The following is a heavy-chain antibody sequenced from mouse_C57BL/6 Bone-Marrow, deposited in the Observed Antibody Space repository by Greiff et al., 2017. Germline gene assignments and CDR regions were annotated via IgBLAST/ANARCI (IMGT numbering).Heavy chain of an antibody. CDR2: IDPSDSYT. CDR1: GYTFTSYW. D-gene: IGHD2-3*01. J-gene: IGHJ2*01. CDR3: ASGDGYYRGFDY. Sequence: VQLQQPGAELVKPGASVKLSCKASGYTFTSYWMQWVKQRPGQGLEWIGEIDPSDSYTNYNQKFKGKATLTVDTSSSTAYMQLSSLTSEDSAVYYCASGDGYYRGFDYWGQGTTLTVSS. V-gene: IGHV1-50*01.